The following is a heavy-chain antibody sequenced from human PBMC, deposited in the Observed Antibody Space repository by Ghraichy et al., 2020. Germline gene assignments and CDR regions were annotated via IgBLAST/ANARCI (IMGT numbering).Heavy chain of an antibody. V-gene: IGHV4-59*12. CDR2: IYYSGST. D-gene: IGHD6-6*01. Sequence: SETLSLTCTVSGGSISSYYWSWIRQPPGKGLEWIGYIYYSGSTNYNPSLKSRVTISVDTSKNQFSLKLSSVTAADTAVYYCARETYSSSSGVRFDYWGQGTLVTVSS. CDR3: ARETYSSSSGVRFDY. CDR1: GGSISSYY. J-gene: IGHJ4*02.